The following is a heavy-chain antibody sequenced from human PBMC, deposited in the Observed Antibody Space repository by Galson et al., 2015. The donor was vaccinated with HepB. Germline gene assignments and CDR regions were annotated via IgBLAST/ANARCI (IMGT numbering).Heavy chain of an antibody. D-gene: IGHD3-10*01. CDR3: AKDDEGWFGESYYYYGIDV. CDR2: ISGSGGST. CDR1: GFTFSSYA. V-gene: IGHV3-23*01. J-gene: IGHJ6*02. Sequence: SLRLSCAASGFTFSSYAMSWVRQAPGKGLEWVSAISGSGGSTYYADSVKGRFTISRDNSKNTLYLQMNSLRAEDTAVYYCAKDDEGWFGESYYYYGIDVWGQGTTVTVSS.